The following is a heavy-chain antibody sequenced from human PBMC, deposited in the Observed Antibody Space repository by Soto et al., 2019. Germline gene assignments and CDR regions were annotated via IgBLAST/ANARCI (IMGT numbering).Heavy chain of an antibody. V-gene: IGHV5-51*01. CDR2: IYPGDSDT. J-gene: IGHJ5*02. CDR1: GYSFTSYW. Sequence: PGESLKISCQGSGYSFTSYWIGWVRQMPGKGLEWMGIIYPGDSDTRYSPSFQGQVTISADKSISTAYLQWSSLKASDTAMYYCARHGGSVTRPGWFDPWGQGTLVTVSS. CDR3: ARHGGSVTRPGWFDP. D-gene: IGHD4-17*01.